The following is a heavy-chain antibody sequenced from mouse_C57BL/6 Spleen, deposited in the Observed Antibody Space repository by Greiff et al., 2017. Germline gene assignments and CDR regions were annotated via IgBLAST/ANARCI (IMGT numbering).Heavy chain of an antibody. V-gene: IGHV5-6*01. CDR1: GFTFSSYG. CDR2: ISSGGSYT. D-gene: IGHD1-1*01. CDR3: ASGGSSSDY. J-gene: IGHJ2*01. Sequence: EVMLVESGGDLVKPGGSLKLSCAASGFTFSSYGMSWVRQTPDKRLEWVATISSGGSYTYYPDSVKGRFTISRDNAKNPLYLQMSSLKSEDTAMYYCASGGSSSDYWGQGTTLTVSS.